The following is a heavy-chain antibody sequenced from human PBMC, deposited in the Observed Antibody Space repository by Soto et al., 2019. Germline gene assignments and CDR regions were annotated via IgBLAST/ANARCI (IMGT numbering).Heavy chain of an antibody. D-gene: IGHD6-6*01. V-gene: IGHV3-23*01. Sequence: EVQLLESGGGWVQPGGSLRLSCAASGFTFSSYAMSWVRQAPGKGLEWVSVVSGSGVNTYYAESVKGRFTISRDNSKNTLYLQMNSLRVEDTAVYYCAKDRQYSSSSSRGGFDYWGQGILVTVSS. CDR2: VSGSGVNT. CDR3: AKDRQYSSSSSRGGFDY. CDR1: GFTFSSYA. J-gene: IGHJ4*02.